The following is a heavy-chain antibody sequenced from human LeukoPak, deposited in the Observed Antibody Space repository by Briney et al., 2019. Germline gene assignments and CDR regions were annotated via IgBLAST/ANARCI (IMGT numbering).Heavy chain of an antibody. CDR3: ARVGTTMNFGY. CDR2: IYYSGST. CDR1: GGSISSYY. D-gene: IGHD1/OR15-1a*01. Sequence: SETLSLTCTVSGGSISSYYWSWVRQPPGKGLEWIGYIYYSGSTNYNPSLKSRVTISVDTSKNQFSLKLSSVTAADTAVYYCARVGTTMNFGYWGQGTLVTVSS. V-gene: IGHV4-59*01. J-gene: IGHJ4*02.